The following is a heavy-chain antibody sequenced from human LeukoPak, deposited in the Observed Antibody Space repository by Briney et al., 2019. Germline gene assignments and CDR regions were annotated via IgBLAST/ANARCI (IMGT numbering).Heavy chain of an antibody. V-gene: IGHV3-48*02. CDR1: GFTFSSYS. D-gene: IGHD4-23*01. CDR3: ARDGTTVVTPYFYFDY. Sequence: PGGSLRLSCAASGFTFSSYSMNWVRQAPGKGLEWVSYISSSSSTIYYADSVKGRFTISRDNAKNSLYLQMNSLRDEGTAVYYCARDGTTVVTPYFYFDYWGQGTLVTVSS. CDR2: ISSSSSTI. J-gene: IGHJ4*02.